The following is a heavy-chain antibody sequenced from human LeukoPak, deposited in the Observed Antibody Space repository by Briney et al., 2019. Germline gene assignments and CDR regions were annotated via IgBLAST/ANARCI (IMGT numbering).Heavy chain of an antibody. V-gene: IGHV4-59*11. D-gene: IGHD6-13*01. Sequence: SETLSLTRTVSGDSISSHYWSWIRQPPGKGLEWIGYIYYSGSTNYNPSLKSQVTISVDTSKNQFSLKLSSVTAADTAVYYCAREITAAGTYYYYYYIDVWGKGTTVSVSS. CDR2: IYYSGST. CDR3: AREITAAGTYYYYYYIDV. J-gene: IGHJ6*03. CDR1: GDSISSHY.